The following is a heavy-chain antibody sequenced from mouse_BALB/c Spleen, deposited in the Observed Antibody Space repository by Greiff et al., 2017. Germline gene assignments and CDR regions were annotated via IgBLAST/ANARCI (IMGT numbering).Heavy chain of an antibody. D-gene: IGHD1-1*02. CDR2: IWAGGST. Sequence: QVQLKESGPGLVAPSQSLSITCTVSGFSLTSYGVHWVRQPPGKGLEWLGVIWAGGSTNYNSALMSRLSISKDNSKSQVFLNMNSLQTDDTAMYYCARGGPSWFAYWGQGTLVTVSA. CDR3: ARGGPSWFAY. V-gene: IGHV2-9*02. CDR1: GFSLTSYG. J-gene: IGHJ3*01.